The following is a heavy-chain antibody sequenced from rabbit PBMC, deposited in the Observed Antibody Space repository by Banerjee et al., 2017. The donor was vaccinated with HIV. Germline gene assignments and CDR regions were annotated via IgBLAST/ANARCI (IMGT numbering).Heavy chain of an antibody. J-gene: IGHJ4*01. CDR3: ARDATGSRPVYFNL. CDR2: INTSSGDT. V-gene: IGHV1S45*01. CDR1: GFDFSSNA. D-gene: IGHD4-2*01. Sequence: QEQLVEPGGGLVQPEGSLTLTCKASGFDFSSNAMCWVRQAPGKGLEWIACINTSSGDTVYATWAKGRFTISKTSSTTVTLQMTSLTAADTATYFCARDATGSRPVYFNLWGPGTLVTVS.